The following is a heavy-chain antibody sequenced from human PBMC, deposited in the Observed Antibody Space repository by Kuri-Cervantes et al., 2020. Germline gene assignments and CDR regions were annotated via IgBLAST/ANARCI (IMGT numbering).Heavy chain of an antibody. CDR3: ARGLTTVRFDY. J-gene: IGHJ4*02. Sequence: SVKVSCKASGGTFSSYAISWVRQAPGQGLEWMGRIIPILGIANYAQKFQGRVTITADKSTSTAYMELSSLRSEDTAVYYCARGLTTVRFDYWGQGTLVTVSS. D-gene: IGHD3-10*01. V-gene: IGHV1-69*04. CDR1: GGTFSSYA. CDR2: IIPILGIA.